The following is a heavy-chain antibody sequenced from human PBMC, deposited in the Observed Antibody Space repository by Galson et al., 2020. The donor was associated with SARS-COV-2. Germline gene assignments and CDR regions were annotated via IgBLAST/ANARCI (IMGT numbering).Heavy chain of an antibody. J-gene: IGHJ3*01. Sequence: ASVKVSCKALGYSFTDSGISWVRQAPGQGLEWMGWINTYDGDTKYAENFQGRVTLTKDTSTSTAYMELRSLRSDDTAVFFCARDRLGLNDAFDVWGPGTLVTVSS. D-gene: IGHD3-16*01. V-gene: IGHV1-18*04. CDR2: INTYDGDT. CDR3: ARDRLGLNDAFDV. CDR1: GYSFTDSG.